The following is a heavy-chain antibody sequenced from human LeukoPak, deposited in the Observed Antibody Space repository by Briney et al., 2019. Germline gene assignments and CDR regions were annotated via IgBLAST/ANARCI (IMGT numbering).Heavy chain of an antibody. V-gene: IGHV3-33*01. CDR2: IWYDGSNK. CDR1: GFTFSSYG. Sequence: GGSLRLSCAASGFTFSSYGMHWVHQAPGKGLEWVAVIWYDGSNKYYADSVKGRFTISRDNSKNTLYLQMNSLRAEDTAVYYCARTGEGATQDFDYWGQGTLVTVSS. D-gene: IGHD1-26*01. CDR3: ARTGEGATQDFDY. J-gene: IGHJ4*02.